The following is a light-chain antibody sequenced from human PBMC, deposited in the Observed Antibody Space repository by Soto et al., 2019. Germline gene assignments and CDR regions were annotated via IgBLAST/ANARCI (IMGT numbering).Light chain of an antibody. J-gene: IGKJ1*01. Sequence: EMVMTQSPATLSLCPGERATLSCWASQGVSNYLAWYQQKPGQAPRLLIYGASSRATGIPDRFSGSGSGTDFTLTISRLEPEDFALYYFQQYDSSPPWTFGQGTKVDIK. CDR2: GAS. V-gene: IGKV3-20*01. CDR1: QGVSNY. CDR3: QQYDSSPPWT.